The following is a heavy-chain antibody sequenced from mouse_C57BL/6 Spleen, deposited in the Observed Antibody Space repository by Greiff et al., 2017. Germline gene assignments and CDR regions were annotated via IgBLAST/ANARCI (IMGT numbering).Heavy chain of an antibody. Sequence: EVHLVESGGDLVKPGGSLKLSCAASGFTFSSYGMSWVRQTPDKRLEWVATISSGGSYTYYPDSVKGRFTISRDNAKNTLYLQMSSLKSEDTAMYYCARHRDSSGYKDYWGQGTTLTVSS. CDR2: ISSGGSYT. CDR3: ARHRDSSGYKDY. D-gene: IGHD3-2*02. CDR1: GFTFSSYG. J-gene: IGHJ2*01. V-gene: IGHV5-6*01.